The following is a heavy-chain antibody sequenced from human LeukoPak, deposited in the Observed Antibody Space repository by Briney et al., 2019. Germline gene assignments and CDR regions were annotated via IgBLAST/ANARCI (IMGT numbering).Heavy chain of an antibody. CDR3: ARVPWQGAPTFGFRFDP. Sequence: SETLSLTCTVSGGSISSYYWSWIRQPAGKGLEWIGRIYTSGSTNYNPSLKSRVTISVDTSKNQFSLKLSSVTAADTAVYYCARVPWQGAPTFGFRFDPWGQGTLVTVSS. CDR2: IYTSGST. CDR1: GGSISSYY. J-gene: IGHJ5*02. V-gene: IGHV4-4*07. D-gene: IGHD1-26*01.